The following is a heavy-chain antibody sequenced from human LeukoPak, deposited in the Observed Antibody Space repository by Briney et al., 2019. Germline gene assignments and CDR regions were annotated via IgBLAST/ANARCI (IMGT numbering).Heavy chain of an antibody. CDR1: GGTFSSYA. D-gene: IGHD2-2*01. Sequence: ASVKVSCKASGGTFSSYAISWVRQAPGQGPEWMGGIIPIFGTANYAQKFQGRVTITADESTSIAYMELSSLRSEDTAVYYCARVSTDIVVVPAARNYYYYGMDVWGKGTTVTVSS. J-gene: IGHJ6*04. CDR2: IIPIFGTA. V-gene: IGHV1-69*13. CDR3: ARVSTDIVVVPAARNYYYYGMDV.